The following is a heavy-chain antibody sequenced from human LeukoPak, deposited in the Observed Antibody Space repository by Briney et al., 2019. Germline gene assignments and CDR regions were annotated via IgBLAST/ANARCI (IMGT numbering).Heavy chain of an antibody. D-gene: IGHD1-26*01. V-gene: IGHV3-30*02. CDR3: AKDLSGKYLLYAFNV. CDR2: IRYGTDNK. CDR1: GFPFSSYG. J-gene: IGHJ3*01. Sequence: GGSLSPSCAASGFPFSSYGMHWVRQAPGKGLEWVAFIRYGTDNKYYADSVKGRFTISRDNSKNTLYLQMNSLRAEDTAVYYCAKDLSGKYLLYAFNVWGQGTMVTVSS.